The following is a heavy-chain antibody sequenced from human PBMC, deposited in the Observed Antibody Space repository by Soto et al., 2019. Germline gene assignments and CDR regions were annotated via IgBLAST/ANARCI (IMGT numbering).Heavy chain of an antibody. CDR3: ARDGSSSLRYYYYGMDV. Sequence: EVQLLESGGGLVRPGGSLRLSCAASGFTFSSYAMSWVRQAPGKGLEWVSAISGSGGSTYYADSVKGRFTISRDNSKNTLYLQMNSLRAEDTAVYYCARDGSSSLRYYYYGMDVWGQGTTVTVSS. D-gene: IGHD6-13*01. J-gene: IGHJ6*02. CDR2: ISGSGGST. V-gene: IGHV3-23*01. CDR1: GFTFSSYA.